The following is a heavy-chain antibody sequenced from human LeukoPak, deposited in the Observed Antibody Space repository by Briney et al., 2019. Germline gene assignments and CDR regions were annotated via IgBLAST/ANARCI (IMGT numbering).Heavy chain of an antibody. CDR3: ARAPRYFDWLLSDYYYGMDV. CDR2: ISSSSYI. J-gene: IGHJ6*02. V-gene: IGHV3-21*01. CDR1: GFTFSSYS. D-gene: IGHD3-9*01. Sequence: AGGSLRLSCAASGFTFSSYSMNWVRQAPGKGLEWVSSISSSSYIYYADSVKGRFTISRDNAKNSLYLQMNSLRAEDTAVYYCARAPRYFDWLLSDYYYGMDVWGQGTTVTVSS.